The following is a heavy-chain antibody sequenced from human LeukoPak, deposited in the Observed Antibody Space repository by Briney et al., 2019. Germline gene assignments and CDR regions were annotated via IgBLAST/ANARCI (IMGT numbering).Heavy chain of an antibody. D-gene: IGHD1-14*01. J-gene: IGHJ5*02. V-gene: IGHV4-39*01. CDR3: ARCHPHVTTNWFDP. Sequence: PSETLSFTCTVSGASISSGNYYWGWIRQPPGKGLEWIGTIYNSGDTYYKSSLRSRVTISVDTSKNQVSLKLSSVTAADTAVYYCARCHPHVTTNWFDPWGQGTLVTVSS. CDR2: IYNSGDT. CDR1: GASISSGNYY.